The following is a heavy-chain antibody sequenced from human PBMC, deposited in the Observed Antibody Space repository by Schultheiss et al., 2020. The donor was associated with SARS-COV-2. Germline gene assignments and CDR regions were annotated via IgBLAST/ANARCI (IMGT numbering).Heavy chain of an antibody. J-gene: IGHJ4*02. CDR3: ARAVAGTHYFDY. CDR1: GFTFSSYA. D-gene: IGHD6-19*01. V-gene: IGHV3-64*04. Sequence: GESLKISCSASGFTFSSYAMHWVRQAPGKGLEYVSAISSNGGSTYYADSVKGRFTISRDNSKNTLYLQMNSLRAEDTAVYYCARAVAGTHYFDYWGQGTLVTVSS. CDR2: ISSNGGST.